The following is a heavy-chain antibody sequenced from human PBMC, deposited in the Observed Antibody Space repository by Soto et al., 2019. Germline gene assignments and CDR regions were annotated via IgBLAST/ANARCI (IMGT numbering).Heavy chain of an antibody. CDR1: GGSISSYY. CDR2: IYYSGST. V-gene: IGHV4-59*01. D-gene: IGHD3-9*01. J-gene: IGHJ5*02. Sequence: PSETLSLTCTASGGSISSYYWSWIRQPPGKGLEWIGYIYYSGSTNYNPSLKSRVTISVDTSKNQFSLKLSSVTAADTAVYYCARKSEYYDILTGDHNWLDPWGQGTLVAFSS. CDR3: ARKSEYYDILTGDHNWLDP.